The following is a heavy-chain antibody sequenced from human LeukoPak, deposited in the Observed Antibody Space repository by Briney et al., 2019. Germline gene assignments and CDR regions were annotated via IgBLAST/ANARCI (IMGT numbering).Heavy chain of an antibody. V-gene: IGHV1-24*01. Sequence: GASVKVSCKVSGYTLTELSMHWVRQAPGKGLEWMGGFDPEDGETIYAQKFQGRVTMTEDTSTDTAYMELSSLRSEDTAVYYCATDLFGRFLEWLTDDAFDIWGQGTMVTVSS. D-gene: IGHD3-3*01. CDR2: FDPEDGET. J-gene: IGHJ3*02. CDR3: ATDLFGRFLEWLTDDAFDI. CDR1: GYTLTELS.